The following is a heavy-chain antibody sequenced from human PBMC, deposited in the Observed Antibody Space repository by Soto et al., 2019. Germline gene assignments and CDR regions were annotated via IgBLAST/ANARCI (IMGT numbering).Heavy chain of an antibody. Sequence: EVQLVESGGGLVQPGGSLRLSCAASGFTFSSYDIHWVRQATGKGLEWVSAIGTAGDTYYPGSVKGRFTISRENAKNSLYLQMNSLRAEDTAVYYCARSGSSNKYYFDYWGQGTLVTVSS. V-gene: IGHV3-13*01. J-gene: IGHJ4*02. CDR3: ARSGSSNKYYFDY. D-gene: IGHD6-6*01. CDR2: IGTAGDT. CDR1: GFTFSSYD.